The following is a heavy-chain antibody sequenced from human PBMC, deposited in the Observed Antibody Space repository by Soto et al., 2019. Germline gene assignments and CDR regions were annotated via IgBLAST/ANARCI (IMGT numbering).Heavy chain of an antibody. Sequence: QVQLVQSGAGVKKPGSSVKVSCKASGGTFSSYAISWVRQAPGQGLEWMGGIIPIFGTANYAQKFQGRVTITADESTSTAYMELSSLRSEDTAVYYCARHSCCSTPNYYYGMDVWGQGTTVTVSS. V-gene: IGHV1-69*12. D-gene: IGHD2-15*01. CDR3: ARHSCCSTPNYYYGMDV. CDR2: IIPIFGTA. CDR1: GGTFSSYA. J-gene: IGHJ6*02.